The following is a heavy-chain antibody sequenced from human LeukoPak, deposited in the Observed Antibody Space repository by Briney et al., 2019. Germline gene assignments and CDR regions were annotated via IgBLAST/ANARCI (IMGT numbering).Heavy chain of an antibody. J-gene: IGHJ4*02. D-gene: IGHD6-19*01. CDR1: GYTFTSYC. Sequence: ASVKVSCKASGYTFTSYCMHWVRQAPGQGLEWMGIINPSGGSTSYAQKFQGRVTMTRDMSTSTVYMELSSLRSEDTAVYYCAREPIPAYSSGWYYFDYWGQGTLVTVSS. CDR2: INPSGGST. V-gene: IGHV1-46*01. CDR3: AREPIPAYSSGWYYFDY.